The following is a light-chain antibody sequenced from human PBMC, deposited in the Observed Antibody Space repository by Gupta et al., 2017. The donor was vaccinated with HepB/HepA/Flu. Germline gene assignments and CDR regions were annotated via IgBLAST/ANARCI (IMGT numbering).Light chain of an antibody. Sequence: DIVMTQSPLSLPVTPGEPASISCRSSQSLLHSSGYNYLDWYLQKPGQSPQLLIYLGSNRASGVPDRCSGSGSGTDFTLKISRVEAEDVGVYYCMQALQTPPMFGQGTKVEIK. V-gene: IGKV2-28*01. CDR1: QSLLHSSGYNY. CDR3: MQALQTPPM. CDR2: LGS. J-gene: IGKJ1*01.